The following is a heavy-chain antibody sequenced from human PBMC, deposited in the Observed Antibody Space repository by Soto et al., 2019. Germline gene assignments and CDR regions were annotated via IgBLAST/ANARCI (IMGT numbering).Heavy chain of an antibody. CDR1: GGSFSGYY. J-gene: IGHJ6*03. D-gene: IGHD5-18*01. CDR2: INHSGST. Sequence: KQSQTLSLTCAVYGGSFSGYYWSWIHQPPGKGLEWIGEINHSGSTNYNPSLKSRVTISVDTSKNQFSLKLSSVTAADTAVYYCARGRSGYSYVDSRYYYYYYMDVWGKGTTVTVSS. CDR3: ARGRSGYSYVDSRYYYYYYMDV. V-gene: IGHV4-34*01.